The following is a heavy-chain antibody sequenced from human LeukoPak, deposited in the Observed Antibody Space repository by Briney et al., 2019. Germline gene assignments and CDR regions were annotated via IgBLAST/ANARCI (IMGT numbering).Heavy chain of an antibody. CDR3: ARVWRWGYRSLDY. CDR1: GFNFGDYA. D-gene: IGHD2-21*01. CDR2: IRSKAYGGTT. J-gene: IGHJ4*02. Sequence: GGSLRLSCTASGFNFGDYAMSWVRQAPGKGLEWVGFIRSKAYGGTTEYAASVKGRFTISRDDSKSIAYLQMNSLKTEDTAVYYCARVWRWGYRSLDYWGQGTLVTVSS. V-gene: IGHV3-49*04.